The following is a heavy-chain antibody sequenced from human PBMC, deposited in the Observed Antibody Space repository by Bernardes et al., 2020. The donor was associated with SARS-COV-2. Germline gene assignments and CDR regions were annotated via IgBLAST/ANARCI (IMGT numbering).Heavy chain of an antibody. Sequence: ASVKVAFKASGYTFSDYYIHWLRQAPGQGLEWMGWISPKSGTTTYAQKFQGRVTMTRDTSISTEYMQLSRLTSDDTAVYYCARTFYYDRDGDTVIDQWGQGTLVSVSS. CDR2: ISPKSGTT. CDR1: GYTFSDYY. D-gene: IGHD3-16*01. CDR3: ARTFYYDRDGDTVIDQ. J-gene: IGHJ4*02. V-gene: IGHV1-2*02.